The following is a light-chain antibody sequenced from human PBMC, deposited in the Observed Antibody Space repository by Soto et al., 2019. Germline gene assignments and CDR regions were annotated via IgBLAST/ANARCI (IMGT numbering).Light chain of an antibody. J-gene: IGKJ5*01. V-gene: IGKV3-20*01. CDR1: QSVSSSY. CDR3: QKYGSSPIT. CDR2: GAS. Sequence: EIVLTPSPGTLSFSPLERATLSCSSSQSVSSSYLAWYQQKPGQAPRLLIYGASSRATGIPDRFSGSGSGTDFTLTISRLEPEDFAVYYCQKYGSSPITFGQGTRLENK.